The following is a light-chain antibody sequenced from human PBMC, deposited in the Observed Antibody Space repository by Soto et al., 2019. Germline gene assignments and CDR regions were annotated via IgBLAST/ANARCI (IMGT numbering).Light chain of an antibody. V-gene: IGKV3-20*01. CDR3: QQYGNPPQT. Sequence: EIVLTQSPGTLSLSPGEAVTLSCRASQTVLSSYVAWYQQKPGQPPRLLIYAASSRATGIPDRFSGSGSGTDFTLTISRLEPEDFGVFYCQQYGNPPQTFGQGTRVEV. CDR1: QTVLSSY. CDR2: AAS. J-gene: IGKJ1*01.